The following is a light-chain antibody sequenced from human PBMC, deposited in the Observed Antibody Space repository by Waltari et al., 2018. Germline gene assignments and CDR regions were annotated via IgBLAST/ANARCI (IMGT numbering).Light chain of an antibody. CDR2: DAS. CDR1: QSVSRH. J-gene: IGKJ1*01. CDR3: QHRSDWPWT. Sequence: EIVLTQSPATLSLSPGERATLSCRASQSVSRHLAWYQQRPGRAPRLLVFDASYRATGIPTRFSGAGSGTDFTLTISTLEPEDFAVYYCQHRSDWPWTFGQGTKVEI. V-gene: IGKV3-11*01.